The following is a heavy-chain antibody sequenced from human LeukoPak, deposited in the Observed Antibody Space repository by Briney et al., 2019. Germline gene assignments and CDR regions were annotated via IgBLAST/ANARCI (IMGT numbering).Heavy chain of an antibody. D-gene: IGHD4-17*01. J-gene: IGHJ5*02. CDR3: TRYLEDGYGDYVENWFDP. V-gene: IGHV1-18*01. CDR2: ISAYNGNT. Sequence: ASVEVSCKASGYTFTSYGISWVRQAPGQGLEWMGWISAYNGNTNYAQKLQGRVTMTTDTSTSTAYMELRSLRSDDTAVYYCTRYLEDGYGDYVENWFDPWGQGTLVTVSS. CDR1: GYTFTSYG.